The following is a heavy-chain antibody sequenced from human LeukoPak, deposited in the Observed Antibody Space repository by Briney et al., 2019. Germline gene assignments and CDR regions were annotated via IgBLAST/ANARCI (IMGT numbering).Heavy chain of an antibody. CDR2: IYTSGST. J-gene: IGHJ3*02. CDR3: ARDQTYYDSSGYSLYAFDI. V-gene: IGHV4-4*07. Sequence: SETLSLTCTVSGGSISSYYWSWIRQPAGKGLEWIGRIYTSGSTNYNPSLKSRVTMSVDKSKNQFSLKLSSVTAADTAVYYCARDQTYYDSSGYSLYAFDIWGQGTMVTVSS. CDR1: GGSISSYY. D-gene: IGHD3-22*01.